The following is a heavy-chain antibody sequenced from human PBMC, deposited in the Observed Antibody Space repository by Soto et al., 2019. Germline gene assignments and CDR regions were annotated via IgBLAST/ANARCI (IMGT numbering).Heavy chain of an antibody. J-gene: IGHJ5*02. Sequence: TLSLTCTVSGGSISNANYCWSWIRHHPGNGLEWIGYIYYTGNTYYSPSLESRVAISVDPSQNQFSLKLGAVTAADTAVYFCSRASISRCVDRSCPAWFDPWGQGTLVPVSS. CDR3: SRASISRCVDRSCPAWFDP. V-gene: IGHV4-31*03. CDR1: GGSISNANYC. CDR2: IYYTGNT. D-gene: IGHD1-26*01.